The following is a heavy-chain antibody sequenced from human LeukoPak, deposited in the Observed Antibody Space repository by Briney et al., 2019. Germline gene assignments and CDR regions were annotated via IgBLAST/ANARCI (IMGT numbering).Heavy chain of an antibody. CDR3: ARDPYCSGGSCYSGLSAEYFQH. J-gene: IGHJ1*01. D-gene: IGHD2-15*01. Sequence: PGGSLRLSCAASGFTFSSYAMHWVRQAPGKGLEWVAVISYDGSNKYYADSVKGRFTISRDNSKNTLYLQMSSLRAEDTAVYYCARDPYCSGGSCYSGLSAEYFQHWGQGTLVTVSS. CDR1: GFTFSSYA. CDR2: ISYDGSNK. V-gene: IGHV3-30-3*01.